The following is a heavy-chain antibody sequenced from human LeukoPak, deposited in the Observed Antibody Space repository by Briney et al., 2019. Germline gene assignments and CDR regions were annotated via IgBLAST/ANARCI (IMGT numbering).Heavy chain of an antibody. D-gene: IGHD3-22*01. CDR2: INHSGST. CDR3: ARRSLEYYYYYDSSGFDY. Sequence: SETLSLTCAVYGGSFSGYYWSWIRQPPGKGLEWIGEINHSGSTNYNPSLKSRVTISVDTSMNQFSLKLSSVTAADTAVYYCARRSLEYYYYYDSSGFDYWGQGTLVTVSS. V-gene: IGHV4-34*01. J-gene: IGHJ4*02. CDR1: GGSFSGYY.